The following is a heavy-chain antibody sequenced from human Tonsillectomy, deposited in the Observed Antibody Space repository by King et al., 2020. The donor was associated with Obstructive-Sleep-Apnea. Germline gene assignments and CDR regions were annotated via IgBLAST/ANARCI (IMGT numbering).Heavy chain of an antibody. V-gene: IGHV1-18*01. J-gene: IGHJ6*02. CDR1: GYTFTNYG. Sequence: QLVQSGAEVKKPGASVKVSCKASGYTFTNYGISWVRQAPGQGLEWMGWISAYNGNTKYAQKLQGRVTMTTDTSTSTAYMELRSLGSDDTAVYYCARDPYYYGSGSYSEDYYYGMDVWGRGTTVTVSS. CDR2: ISAYNGNT. D-gene: IGHD3-10*01. CDR3: ARDPYYYGSGSYSEDYYYGMDV.